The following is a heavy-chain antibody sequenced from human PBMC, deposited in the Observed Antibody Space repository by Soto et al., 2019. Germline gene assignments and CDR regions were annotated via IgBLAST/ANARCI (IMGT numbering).Heavy chain of an antibody. CDR3: AGHSSGVPGYYYGMDV. Sequence: ASVKVSCKASGGTFSSYAISWVRQAPRQGLEWMGGIIPIFDTADYAQKFQGGVTITADESTNTAYMELSSLRSEDTAVYYCAGHSSGVPGYYYGMDVWGQGTTVTVSS. J-gene: IGHJ6*02. CDR1: GGTFSSYA. V-gene: IGHV1-69*13. D-gene: IGHD3-22*01. CDR2: IIPIFDTA.